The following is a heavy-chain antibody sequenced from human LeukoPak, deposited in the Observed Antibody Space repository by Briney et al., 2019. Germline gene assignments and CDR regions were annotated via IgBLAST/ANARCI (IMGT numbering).Heavy chain of an antibody. V-gene: IGHV4-59*01. J-gene: IGHJ3*02. CDR2: IYYSGST. Sequence: SETLSLTCTVSGGSISGYYWSWIRQPPGKGLEWIGYIYYSGSTNYNPSLKSRVTISVDTSRNQFSLKLSSVTAADTAVYYCARERGSAFDIWGQGTMVTVSS. D-gene: IGHD3-16*01. CDR3: ARERGSAFDI. CDR1: GGSISGYY.